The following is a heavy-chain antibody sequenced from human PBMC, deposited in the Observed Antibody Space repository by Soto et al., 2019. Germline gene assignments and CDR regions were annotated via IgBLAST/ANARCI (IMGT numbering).Heavy chain of an antibody. J-gene: IGHJ4*02. CDR2: ISGSGGST. Sequence: GGSLRLSCAASGFTFSSYAMSWVRQAPGKGLEWVSAISGSGGSTYYADSVKGRFTISRDNSKNTLYLQMNSLRAEDTAVYYCAKDINPYYDFWSGSGYWGQGTLVTVSS. D-gene: IGHD3-3*01. CDR3: AKDINPYYDFWSGSGY. CDR1: GFTFSSYA. V-gene: IGHV3-23*01.